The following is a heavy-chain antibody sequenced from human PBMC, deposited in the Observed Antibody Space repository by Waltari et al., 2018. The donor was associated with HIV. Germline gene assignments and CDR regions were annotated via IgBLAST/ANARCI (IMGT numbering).Heavy chain of an antibody. CDR3: AKGRGIDY. V-gene: IGHV3-30*18. D-gene: IGHD3-10*01. Sequence: QVQLVESGGGVVQPGRSLSLSCAASGFTFSSYGMHWVRQAPGKGLDWVAVISYDGSNKYYADSVKGRFTISRDNSKNTLYLQMNSLRAEDTAVYYCAKGRGIDYWGQGTLVTVSS. CDR1: GFTFSSYG. J-gene: IGHJ4*02. CDR2: ISYDGSNK.